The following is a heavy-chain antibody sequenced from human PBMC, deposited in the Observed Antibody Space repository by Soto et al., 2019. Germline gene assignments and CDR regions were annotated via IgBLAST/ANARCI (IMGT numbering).Heavy chain of an antibody. CDR1: GGSISSGGYS. D-gene: IGHD3-22*01. CDR2: IYHSGST. Sequence: LSLTCAVSGGSISSGGYSWSWIRQPPGKGLEWIGYIYHSGSTYYNPSLKSRVTISVDRSKNQFSLKLSSVTAADTAVYYCARGGESSGYYTPNFDYWGQGTLVTVSS. V-gene: IGHV4-30-2*01. CDR3: ARGGESSGYYTPNFDY. J-gene: IGHJ4*02.